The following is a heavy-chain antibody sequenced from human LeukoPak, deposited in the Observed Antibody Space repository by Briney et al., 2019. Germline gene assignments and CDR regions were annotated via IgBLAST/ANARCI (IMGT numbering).Heavy chain of an antibody. V-gene: IGHV4-59*01. Sequence: SETLSLTCTVSSGSISNYYCSWIRQPPGKGLEWIGYIYYSGSTNYNPSLKSRVTISVDTSKNQFSLKLTSVTAADTAVYYCAREVVAAAGTVDYWGQGTLVTVSS. J-gene: IGHJ4*02. CDR3: AREVVAAAGTVDY. CDR2: IYYSGST. D-gene: IGHD6-13*01. CDR1: SGSISNYY.